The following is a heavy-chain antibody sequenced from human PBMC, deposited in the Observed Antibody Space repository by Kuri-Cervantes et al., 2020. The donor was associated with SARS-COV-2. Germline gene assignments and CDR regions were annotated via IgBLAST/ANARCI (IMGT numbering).Heavy chain of an antibody. V-gene: IGHV1-69*13. D-gene: IGHD3-3*01. CDR2: IIPIFGTA. CDR3: ARDAGIFGVVTRNDAFDI. Sequence: SVKVSCKASGGTFSSYAISWVRQAPGQGLEWMGRIIPIFGTANYAQKFQGRVTITADESTSTAYMELSSLRSEDTAVYYCARDAGIFGVVTRNDAFDIWGQGTMVTVSS. CDR1: GGTFSSYA. J-gene: IGHJ3*02.